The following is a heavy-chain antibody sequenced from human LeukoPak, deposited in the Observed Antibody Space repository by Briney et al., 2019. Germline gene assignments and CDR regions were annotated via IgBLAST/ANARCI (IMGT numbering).Heavy chain of an antibody. CDR2: ISYDGSNK. V-gene: IGHV3-30-3*01. CDR1: GFTFSSYA. CDR3: ARELRYNYYYYGMDV. D-gene: IGHD3-9*01. Sequence: GGSLRLSCAASGFTFSSYAMHWVRQAPGKGLEWVAVISYDGSNKYYADSVKGRFTISRDNSKNTLYLQMNSLRAEDTAVHYCARELRYNYYYYGMDVWGQGTTVTVSS. J-gene: IGHJ6*02.